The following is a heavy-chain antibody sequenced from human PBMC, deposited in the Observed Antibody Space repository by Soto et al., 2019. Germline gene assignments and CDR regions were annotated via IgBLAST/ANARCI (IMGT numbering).Heavy chain of an antibody. CDR2: IYYSGST. CDR3: ARDPTCSGGSCYPAGGDWFDP. D-gene: IGHD2-15*01. J-gene: IGHJ5*02. Sequence: QVQLQESGPGLVKPSQTLSLTYTVSGGSISSGDYYWSWIRQPPGKGLEWIGYIYYSGSTYYNPSLKSRVTISVDTSKNQFSLKLSSVTAADTAVYYCARDPTCSGGSCYPAGGDWFDPWGQGTLVTVSS. V-gene: IGHV4-30-4*01. CDR1: GGSISSGDYY.